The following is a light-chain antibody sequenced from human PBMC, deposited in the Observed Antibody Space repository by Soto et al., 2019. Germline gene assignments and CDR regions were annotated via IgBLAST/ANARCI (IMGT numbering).Light chain of an antibody. CDR3: MSYTTGIIYV. V-gene: IGLV2-14*01. CDR2: DVT. Sequence: QSALTQPASVSGSPGQSITISCTGTSSDVGFYNHVSWYQQHPGKAPKLMISDVTNRPSGVSDRFSGSKSGNTASLTISGLQTEDEADYYCMSYTTGIIYVFGSGTKLTVL. CDR1: SSDVGFYNH. J-gene: IGLJ1*01.